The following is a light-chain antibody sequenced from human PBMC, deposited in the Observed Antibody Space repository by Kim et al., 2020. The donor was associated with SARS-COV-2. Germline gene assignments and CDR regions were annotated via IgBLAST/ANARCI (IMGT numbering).Light chain of an antibody. CDR2: RNN. J-gene: IGLJ1*01. Sequence: ELTQPPSASGTPGQRVTISCSGSSSNIGSNYVYWYQQLPGTAPKLLIYRNNQRPSGVPDRFSGSKSGTSASLAISGLRSEDEADYYCAAWDDSLNVFG. CDR3: AAWDDSLNV. CDR1: SSNIGSNY. V-gene: IGLV1-47*01.